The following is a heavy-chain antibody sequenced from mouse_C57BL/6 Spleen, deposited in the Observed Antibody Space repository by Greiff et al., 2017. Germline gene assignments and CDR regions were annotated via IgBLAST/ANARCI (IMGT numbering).Heavy chain of an antibody. Sequence: VQLQQPGAELVMPGASVKLSCKASGYTFTSYWMHWVKQRPGQGLEWIGEIDPSDSYTNYNQKFKGKSTLTVDKSSSTAYMQLSSLTSEDSAVYYCASHYYGSSSYAMDYWGQGTSVTVSS. J-gene: IGHJ4*01. D-gene: IGHD1-1*01. CDR1: GYTFTSYW. CDR2: IDPSDSYT. V-gene: IGHV1-69*01. CDR3: ASHYYGSSSYAMDY.